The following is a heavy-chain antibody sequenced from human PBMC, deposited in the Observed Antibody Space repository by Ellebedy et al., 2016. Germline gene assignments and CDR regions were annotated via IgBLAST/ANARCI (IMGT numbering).Heavy chain of an antibody. Sequence: SETLSLXCAVSGGSISSSSYYWGWIRQPPGKGLEWIGSIYYSGSTYYNPSLKSRVTISVDTSKNQFSLKLSSVTAADTAVYYCARQMISRDFTARVTGGSYDWFDPWGQGTLVTVSS. D-gene: IGHD1-26*01. V-gene: IGHV4-39*01. CDR2: IYYSGST. J-gene: IGHJ5*02. CDR1: GGSISSSSYY. CDR3: ARQMISRDFTARVTGGSYDWFDP.